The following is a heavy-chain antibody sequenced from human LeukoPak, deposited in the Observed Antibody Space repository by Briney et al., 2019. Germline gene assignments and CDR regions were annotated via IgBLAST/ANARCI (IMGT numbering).Heavy chain of an antibody. CDR1: GYTLTELS. CDR2: FDPEDGET. J-gene: IGHJ4*02. D-gene: IGHD3-10*01. CDR3: ATEFTGSMVRGVIRNLGFDY. Sequence: ASVTVSCKVSGYTLTELSMHWVRQAPGKGLEWMGGFDPEDGETIYAQKFQGRVTMTEDTSTDTAYMELSSLRSEDTAVYYCATEFTGSMVRGVIRNLGFDYWGQGTLVTVSS. V-gene: IGHV1-24*01.